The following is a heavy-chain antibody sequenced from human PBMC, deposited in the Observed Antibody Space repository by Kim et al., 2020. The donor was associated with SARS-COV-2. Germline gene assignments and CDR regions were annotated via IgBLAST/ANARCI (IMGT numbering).Heavy chain of an antibody. CDR2: IYYSGST. V-gene: IGHV4-59*13. CDR1: GGSISSYY. D-gene: IGHD3-10*01. J-gene: IGHJ4*02. CDR3: ARAALGFTMVRGVIMSAFDY. Sequence: SETLSLTCTVSGGSISSYYWSWIRQPPGKGLEWIGYIYYSGSTNYNPSLKSRVTISVDTSKNQLSLKLSSVTAADTAVYYCARAALGFTMVRGVIMSAFDYWGQGTLVTVSS.